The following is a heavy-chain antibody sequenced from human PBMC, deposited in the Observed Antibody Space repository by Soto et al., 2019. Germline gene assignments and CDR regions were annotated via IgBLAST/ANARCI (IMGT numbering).Heavy chain of an antibody. CDR1: GFTFSSYG. J-gene: IGHJ6*03. Sequence: PGGSLRLSCAASGFTFSSYGMHWVRQAPGKGLEWVAVIWYDGSNKYYADSVKGRFTISRDNSKNTLYLQMNSLRAEDTAVYYCAREQAIVAAGTYYYYYMDVWGKGTTVTVSS. CDR2: IWYDGSNK. CDR3: AREQAIVAAGTYYYYYMDV. D-gene: IGHD6-13*01. V-gene: IGHV3-33*01.